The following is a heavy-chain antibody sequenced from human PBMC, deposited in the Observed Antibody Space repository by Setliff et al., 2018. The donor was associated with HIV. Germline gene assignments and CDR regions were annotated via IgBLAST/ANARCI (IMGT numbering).Heavy chain of an antibody. CDR2: IETTGTV. J-gene: IGHJ6*04. CDR1: GDSIRSQF. V-gene: IGHV4-4*08. Sequence: PSETLSLTCNLSGDSIRSQFWTWIRQTPGKGLEWIASIETTGTVNYSPSLKSRVSISLDTSKNQFSLKLSSVTAADTAVYYCARDQRYCTNALCPEALDVWGKGTTVTVSS. CDR3: ARDQRYCTNALCPEALDV. D-gene: IGHD2-8*01.